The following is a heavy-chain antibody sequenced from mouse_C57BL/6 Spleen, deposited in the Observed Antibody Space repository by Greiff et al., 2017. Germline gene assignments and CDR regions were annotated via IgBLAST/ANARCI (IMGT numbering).Heavy chain of an antibody. Sequence: EVQGVESGGGLVKPGGSLKLSCAASGFTFSSYAMSWVSQTPEKRLEWVATISDGGSYTYYPDNVKGRFTISRDNAKNNLYLQMSHLKSEDTAMYYCARDLLRSDYFDYWGQGTTLTVSS. V-gene: IGHV5-4*01. J-gene: IGHJ2*01. CDR3: ARDLLRSDYFDY. CDR2: ISDGGSYT. D-gene: IGHD1-1*01. CDR1: GFTFSSYA.